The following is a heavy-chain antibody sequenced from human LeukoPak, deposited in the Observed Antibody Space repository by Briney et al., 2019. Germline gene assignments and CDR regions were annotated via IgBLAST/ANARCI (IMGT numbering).Heavy chain of an antibody. CDR3: ASTDPGLPAAYPS. J-gene: IGHJ3*01. CDR2: IDPSDSYT. Sequence: GESLRISCKGSGYSFTSYWISWVRQMPGKGLEWMGRIDPSDSYTNYSPSSQGHVTISADKSISTAYLQWSSLKASDTAMYYCASTDPGLPAAYPSWGQGTMVTVSS. D-gene: IGHD2-2*01. V-gene: IGHV5-10-1*01. CDR1: GYSFTSYW.